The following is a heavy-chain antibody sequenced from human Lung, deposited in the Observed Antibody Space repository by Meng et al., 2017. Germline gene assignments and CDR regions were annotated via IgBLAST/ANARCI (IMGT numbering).Heavy chain of an antibody. CDR3: ARERHSTIIRGVIDF. CDR2: INHGGST. J-gene: IGHJ4*02. D-gene: IGHD3-10*01. Sequence: VQHQQWGAGLLGPSENRSLPCAVYGGSISGSYWSWIRQSPAKGLEWIGKINHGGSTNYSPSLESRVTISVDTPKNQFSLRLTSMTVADTAVYYCARERHSTIIRGVIDFWGQGALVTVSS. V-gene: IGHV4-34*01. CDR1: GGSISGSY.